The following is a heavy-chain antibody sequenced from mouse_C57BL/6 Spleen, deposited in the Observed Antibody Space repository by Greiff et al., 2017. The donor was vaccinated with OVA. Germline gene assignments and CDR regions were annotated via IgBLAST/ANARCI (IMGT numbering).Heavy chain of an antibody. D-gene: IGHD1-1*01. CDR1: GFTFSSYA. Sequence: EVHLVESGGGLVKPGGSLKLSCAASGFTFSSYAMSWVRQTPEKRLEWVATISDGGSYTYYPDNVKGRFTISRDNAKNNLYLQMSHLKSEDTAMYYCARDRRSYASSFYWYFDVWGTGTTVTVSS. CDR3: ARDRRSYASSFYWYFDV. CDR2: ISDGGSYT. J-gene: IGHJ1*03. V-gene: IGHV5-4*01.